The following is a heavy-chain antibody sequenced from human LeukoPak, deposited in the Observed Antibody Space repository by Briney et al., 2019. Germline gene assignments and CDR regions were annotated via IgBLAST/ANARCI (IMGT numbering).Heavy chain of an antibody. CDR2: VSSRGAT. D-gene: IGHD3-10*01. CDR1: GASISNDY. V-gene: IGHV4-59*01. Sequence: SETLSLTCTVSGASISNDYWNWIRQSPEKGLEWIGYVSSRGATNYNPSLRSRVTISGDTSKNQFSLRLTSASAADTAMYFCARDEGNYYGMAFDFWGQGILVTVSS. CDR3: ARDEGNYYGMAFDF. J-gene: IGHJ4*02.